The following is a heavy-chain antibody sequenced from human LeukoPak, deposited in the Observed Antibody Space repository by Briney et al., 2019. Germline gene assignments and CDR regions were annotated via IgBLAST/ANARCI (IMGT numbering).Heavy chain of an antibody. D-gene: IGHD6-19*01. V-gene: IGHV6-1*01. CDR2: TYYRSKYYN. CDR3: ARDTGSSGGDAFDI. CDR1: GDSVSSNSAA. Sequence: SQTLSLTCAISGDSVSSNSAAWNWIRQSPSRGLQWLGRTYYRSKYYNDYAVSVKSRITINPDTSKNHFSLQLNSVTPEDTAVYYCARDTGSSGGDAFDIWGQGTMVTVSS. J-gene: IGHJ3*02.